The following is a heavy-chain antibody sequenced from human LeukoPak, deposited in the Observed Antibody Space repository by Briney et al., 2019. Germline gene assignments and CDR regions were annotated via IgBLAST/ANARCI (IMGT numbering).Heavy chain of an antibody. D-gene: IGHD5-18*01. V-gene: IGHV4-4*02. CDR1: GGSITSSNW. CDR2: IYHSGST. CDR3: ARKHGLSYGSYFDY. Sequence: PSGTLSLTCAVSGGSITSSNWWSWVRQPPGKGLEWVGEIYHSGSTNYNPSLKSRVTISVDKSKSQFSLELRSVTAADTAVYYCARKHGLSYGSYFDYWGQGTLVTVSS. J-gene: IGHJ4*02.